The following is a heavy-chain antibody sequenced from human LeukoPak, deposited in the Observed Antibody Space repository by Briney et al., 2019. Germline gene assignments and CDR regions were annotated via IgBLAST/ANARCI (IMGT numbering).Heavy chain of an antibody. D-gene: IGHD2-2*02. J-gene: IGHJ5*02. CDR2: IIPIFGTA. CDR1: GGTFSSYA. Sequence: ASVKVSCKASGGTFSSYAISWVRQAPGQGLEWMGGIIPIFGTANYAQKFQGRVTITADESTSTAYMELRSLRSEDTAVYYCARDNIVVVPAAIFGRWNIRFDPWGQGTLVTVSS. CDR3: ARDNIVVVPAAIFGRWNIRFDP. V-gene: IGHV1-69*13.